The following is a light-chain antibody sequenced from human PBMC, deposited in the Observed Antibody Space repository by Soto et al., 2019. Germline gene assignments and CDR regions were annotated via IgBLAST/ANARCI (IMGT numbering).Light chain of an antibody. CDR1: QSITDW. CDR2: KAY. J-gene: IGKJ1*01. Sequence: DIQMTQSPSTLSASVGDRVTITCRASQSITDWLAWYQQKPGKAPKFLIYKAYNLEGGVPSRFSGSGSGTEFTLTISSVQPDDVAPYDCQYWDDYSWTFGQGTKVEI. CDR3: QYWDDYSWT. V-gene: IGKV1-5*03.